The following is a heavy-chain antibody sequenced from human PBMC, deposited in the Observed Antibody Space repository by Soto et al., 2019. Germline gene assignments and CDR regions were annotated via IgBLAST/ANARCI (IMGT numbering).Heavy chain of an antibody. J-gene: IGHJ6*03. CDR2: IKQDGSEK. Sequence: GGSLRLSCAASGFTFSSYWMSWVRQAPGKGLEWVANIKQDGSEKCYVDSVKGRFTISRDNAKNSLYLQMNSLRAEDTAVYYCARDHCSSTSCKRCWGYYHHYYMDVWGKGTTVTVSS. V-gene: IGHV3-7*01. CDR1: GFTFSSYW. D-gene: IGHD2-2*01. CDR3: ARDHCSSTSCKRCWGYYHHYYMDV.